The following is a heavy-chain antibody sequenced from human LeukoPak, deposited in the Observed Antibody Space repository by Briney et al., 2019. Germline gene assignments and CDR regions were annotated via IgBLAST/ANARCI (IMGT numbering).Heavy chain of an antibody. D-gene: IGHD6-13*01. CDR2: IKQDGSEK. CDR1: GFTFSNHW. CDR3: ARHSSSWIDY. V-gene: IGHV3-7*01. J-gene: IGHJ4*02. Sequence: PGGSLRLSCAASGFTFSNHWMSWVRQAPGEGLEWVANIKQDGSEKYYVDSVKGRFTISRDNAKNSLYLQMNSLRAEDTAVYYCARHSSSWIDYWGQGTLVTVSS.